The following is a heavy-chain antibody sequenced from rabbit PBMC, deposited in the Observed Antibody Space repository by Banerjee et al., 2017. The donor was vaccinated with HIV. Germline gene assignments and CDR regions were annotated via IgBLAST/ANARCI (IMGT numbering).Heavy chain of an antibody. V-gene: IGHV1S40*01. J-gene: IGHJ4*01. CDR2: IYAGSSGST. CDR1: GFSFSSSYY. D-gene: IGHD6-1*01. Sequence: QSLEESGGGLVQPEGSLTLTCTASGFSFSSSYYMCWVRQAPGKGLELIACIYAGSSGSTWYASWVNGRFTISQSSSTTVTLQMTSLTAADTATYFCARRAAYAGYGYVINLWGPGTLVTV. CDR3: ARRAAYAGYGYVINL.